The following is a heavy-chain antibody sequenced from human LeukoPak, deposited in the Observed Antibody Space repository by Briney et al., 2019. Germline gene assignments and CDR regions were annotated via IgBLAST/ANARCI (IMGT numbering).Heavy chain of an antibody. CDR2: IWNDGSHK. CDR1: GFTFSSYG. D-gene: IGHD5-12*01. CDR3: ARLSGYEKGNVFDI. J-gene: IGHJ3*02. Sequence: PGGSLRLSCAASGFTFSSYGMHWVRQAPGRGLEWVAVIWNDGSHKYYADSVKGRFTISRDNSKNTLYLQMNSLRAEDTAVYYCARLSGYEKGNVFDIWGQGTMVTVSS. V-gene: IGHV3-33*01.